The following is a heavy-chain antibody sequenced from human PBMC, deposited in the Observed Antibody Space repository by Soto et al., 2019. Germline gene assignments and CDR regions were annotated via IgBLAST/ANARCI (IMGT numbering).Heavy chain of an antibody. CDR2: IDRDNAK. Sequence: SAPTLVNPTQTLTLTCTFSGFSLSTSGMCVSWIRQPPGKALEWLARIDRDNAKYYNTSLKTRLTISKATSKKQVVLTMTNMDPVDTATYYCARTHQSGSDYYFDSWGEGTLVTVSS. D-gene: IGHD1-26*01. CDR1: GFSLSTSGMC. J-gene: IGHJ4*02. CDR3: ARTHQSGSDYYFDS. V-gene: IGHV2-70*11.